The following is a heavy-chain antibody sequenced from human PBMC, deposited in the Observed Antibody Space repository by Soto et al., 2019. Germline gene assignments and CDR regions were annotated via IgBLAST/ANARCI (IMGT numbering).Heavy chain of an antibody. CDR3: AREVGDYYDSSGSWYFVDD. CDR2: IYYSGST. Sequence: SETLSLTCTVSGGSISSYYWSWIRQPPGKGLEWIGYIYYSGSTNYNPSLKSRVTISVDTSKNQFSLKLSSVTAADTAVYYCAREVGDYYDSSGSWYFVDDWGQGTLVTVSS. J-gene: IGHJ4*02. D-gene: IGHD3-22*01. CDR1: GGSISSYY. V-gene: IGHV4-59*01.